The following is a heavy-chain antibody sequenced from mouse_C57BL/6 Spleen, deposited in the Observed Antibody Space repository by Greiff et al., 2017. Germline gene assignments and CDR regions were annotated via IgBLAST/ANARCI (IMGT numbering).Heavy chain of an antibody. V-gene: IGHV1-15*01. CDR2: IDPETGGT. CDR3: TCGRSWGYFDV. Sequence: LQLQQSGAELVRPGASVTLSCKASGYTFTDYEMHWVKQTPVHGLEWIGAIDPETGGTAYNQKFKGKAILTADKSSSTAYMELRSLTSEDSAVYYCTCGRSWGYFDVWGTGATVTVSS. D-gene: IGHD1-1*01. J-gene: IGHJ1*03. CDR1: GYTFTDYE.